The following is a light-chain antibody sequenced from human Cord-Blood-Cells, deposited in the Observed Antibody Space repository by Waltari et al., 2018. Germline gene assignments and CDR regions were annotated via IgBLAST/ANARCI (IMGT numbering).Light chain of an antibody. Sequence: DIQLTQSPSFLSASVGDRVTITCRASQGISSYLAWYQQKPGKAPKLLIYAASTLQSCVPSRFSGSGSGTEFTLTISSLQPEDFATYYCQQLNSYPRTFGGGTKVEIK. J-gene: IGKJ4*01. CDR1: QGISSY. CDR2: AAS. CDR3: QQLNSYPRT. V-gene: IGKV1-9*01.